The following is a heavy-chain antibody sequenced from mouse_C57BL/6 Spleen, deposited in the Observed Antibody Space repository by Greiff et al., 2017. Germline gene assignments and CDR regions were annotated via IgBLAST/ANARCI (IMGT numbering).Heavy chain of an antibody. Sequence: QVQLMESGAELMKPGASVKLSCKATGYTFTGYWIEWVTQTPGHGLEWIGEILPGSGNTTYHEKFNGKATFTADTSSNTAYMQLSSLTTEDSAIYYCARKGDYDGYFDYWGQGTTLTVSS. CDR2: ILPGSGNT. CDR3: ARKGDYDGYFDY. CDR1: GYTFTGYW. D-gene: IGHD2-4*01. V-gene: IGHV1-9*01. J-gene: IGHJ2*01.